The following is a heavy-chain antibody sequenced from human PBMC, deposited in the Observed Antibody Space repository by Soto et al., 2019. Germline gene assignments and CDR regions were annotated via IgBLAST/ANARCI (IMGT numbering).Heavy chain of an antibody. D-gene: IGHD2-2*01. CDR3: AKALSSTSYYYYYYMDV. V-gene: IGHV3-23*01. J-gene: IGHJ6*03. CDR1: GFTFSSYA. CDR2: ISGSGGST. Sequence: PGGSLRLSCAASGFTFSSYAMSWVRQAPGKGLEWVSAISGSGGSTYYADSVKGRFTISRDNSKNTLYLQMNSLRAEDTAVYYCAKALSSTSYYYYYYMDVWGKGTTVTVSS.